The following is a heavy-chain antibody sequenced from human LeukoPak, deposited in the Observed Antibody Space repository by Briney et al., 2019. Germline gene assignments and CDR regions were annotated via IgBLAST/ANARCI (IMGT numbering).Heavy chain of an antibody. J-gene: IGHJ4*02. Sequence: GGSLRLSCAASGCTFSSFAMSWVRQAPGKGLEWLSTISDSGGSTYYADSVRGRFTISRDNSKDTLYVQMNSLRAEDAAVYYCAKSHSVVRRGYFDYWGQGALVTVSS. CDR3: AKSHSVVRRGYFDY. CDR2: ISDSGGST. D-gene: IGHD2-2*01. V-gene: IGHV3-23*01. CDR1: GCTFSSFA.